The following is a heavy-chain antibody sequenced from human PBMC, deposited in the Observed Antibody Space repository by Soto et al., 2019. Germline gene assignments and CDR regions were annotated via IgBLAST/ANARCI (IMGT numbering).Heavy chain of an antibody. Sequence: PGGSLRLSCAASGFTFDDYAMHCVRQAPGKGLECVSGISWNSGSIGYADSVKGRFTISRDNAKNSLYLQMNSLRAEGTALYYCANTICGVGDRDAFDIWGQGTMVTVSS. D-gene: IGHD3-3*01. CDR2: ISWNSGSI. CDR1: GFTFDDYA. V-gene: IGHV3-9*01. J-gene: IGHJ3*02. CDR3: ANTICGVGDRDAFDI.